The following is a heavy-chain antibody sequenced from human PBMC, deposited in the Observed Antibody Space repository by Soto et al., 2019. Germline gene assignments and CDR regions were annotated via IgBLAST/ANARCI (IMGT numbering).Heavy chain of an antibody. J-gene: IGHJ5*01. Sequence: PGVSLRLSCGASGFRFSARCMSWVRPAPVKGLEWVASIRPGGDSTYYADSVKGRFAVSRDNSNVTLYLQMDSLRVEDTAIYYCTTHEEGAPWAGGFDSWGQGTLVTVSS. CDR2: IRPGGDST. D-gene: IGHD1-26*01. CDR3: TTHEEGAPWAGGFDS. V-gene: IGHV3-23*01. CDR1: GFRFSARC.